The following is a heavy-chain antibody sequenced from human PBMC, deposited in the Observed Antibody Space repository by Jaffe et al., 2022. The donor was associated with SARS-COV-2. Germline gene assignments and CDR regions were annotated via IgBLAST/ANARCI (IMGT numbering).Heavy chain of an antibody. J-gene: IGHJ6*02. V-gene: IGHV3-23*01. D-gene: IGHD6-19*01. CDR1: GFTFSAYA. CDR3: ARFHGAEQWRENYYYGMNV. CDR2: ISGSGSSP. Sequence: EVQLLDSGGGLVQPGGSLRLSCAASGFTFSAYALGWVRRAPGKGLEWVSIISGSGSSPFYADSVKGRFTISRDNSKNTLYLQMDSLRAEDTAIYYCARFHGAEQWRENYYYGMNVWGQGTTVTVSS.